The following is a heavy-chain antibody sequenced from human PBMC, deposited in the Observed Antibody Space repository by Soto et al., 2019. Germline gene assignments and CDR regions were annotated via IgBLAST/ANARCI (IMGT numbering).Heavy chain of an antibody. J-gene: IGHJ6*02. Sequence: SETLSLTXSVSGGSLNSDGFYWSWIRQLPGKGLEWMGYIYYSGYTYYNPSLQSRITMSVDASKNQLTLRLRSVTAADTAVYYCARTSYSSSPFYYFMDVWGQGTTVTVSS. CDR2: IYYSGYT. CDR1: GGSLNSDGFY. V-gene: IGHV4-31*02. CDR3: ARTSYSSSPFYYFMDV. D-gene: IGHD6-6*01.